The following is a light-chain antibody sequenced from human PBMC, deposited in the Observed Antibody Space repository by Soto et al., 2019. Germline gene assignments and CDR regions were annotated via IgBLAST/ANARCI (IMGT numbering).Light chain of an antibody. CDR1: RSDVGSYNL. V-gene: IGLV2-23*01. J-gene: IGLJ1*01. CDR2: EGS. Sequence: QSVLTRPASVSVSPGQSITISCTGTRSDVGSYNLVSWYQQHPGKAPKLMIYEGSKRPSGVSNRFSGSKSGNTASLTISGLQAEDEADYYCCSYAGSSTYVFGTGTKVTVL. CDR3: CSYAGSSTYV.